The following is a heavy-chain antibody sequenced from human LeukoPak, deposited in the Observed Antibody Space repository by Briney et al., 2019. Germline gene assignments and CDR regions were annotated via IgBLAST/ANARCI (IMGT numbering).Heavy chain of an antibody. CDR2: IKQDGSEK. CDR3: ARDENYYGSGSYPYY. CDR1: GFIFSSYW. V-gene: IGHV3-7*03. D-gene: IGHD3-10*01. J-gene: IGHJ4*02. Sequence: GGSLRLSCAASGFIFSSYWMSWVRQAPGKGLEWVANIKQDGSEKYYVDSVKGRFTISRDNAKNSLYLQMNSLRAEDTAVYYCARDENYYGSGSYPYYWGQGTLVTVSS.